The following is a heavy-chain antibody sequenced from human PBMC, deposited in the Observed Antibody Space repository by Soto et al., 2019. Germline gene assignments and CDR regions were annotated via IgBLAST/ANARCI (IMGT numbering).Heavy chain of an antibody. Sequence: QVQLVESGGGVVQPGRSLRLSCAASGFTFSSYAMHWVRQAPGKGLEWVAVISYDGSNKYYADSVKGRFTISRDNSKNTLYLQMNSLRAEDTAVYYCASDRGGIKIFGVAFSGMDVWGQGTTVTVSS. D-gene: IGHD3-3*01. V-gene: IGHV3-30-3*01. J-gene: IGHJ6*02. CDR1: GFTFSSYA. CDR2: ISYDGSNK. CDR3: ASDRGGIKIFGVAFSGMDV.